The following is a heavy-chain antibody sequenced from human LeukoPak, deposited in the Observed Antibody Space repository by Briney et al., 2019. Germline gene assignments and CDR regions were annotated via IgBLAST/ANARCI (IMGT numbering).Heavy chain of an antibody. V-gene: IGHV3-23*01. D-gene: IGHD6-19*01. CDR2: ISGGGGST. CDR1: GFSFSSYA. J-gene: IGHJ4*02. CDR3: ARESSGWYY. Sequence: GGSLRLSCAASGFSFSSYAMSWVRRAPGKGLEWVSGISGGGGSTYYADSVKGRFSISRDNSKNTLYLQMNSLRAEDTAVYYCARESSGWYYWGQGTLVTVSS.